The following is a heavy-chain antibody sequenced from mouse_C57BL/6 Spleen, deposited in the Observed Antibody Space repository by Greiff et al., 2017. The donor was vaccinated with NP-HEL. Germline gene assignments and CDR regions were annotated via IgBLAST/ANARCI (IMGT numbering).Heavy chain of an antibody. CDR1: GFTFSSYA. CDR2: ISDGGSYT. V-gene: IGHV5-4*03. Sequence: DVKLVESGGGLVKPGGSLKLSCAASGFTFSSYAMSWVRQTPEKRLEWVATISDGGSYTYYPDNVKGRFTISRDNAKNNLYLQMSHLKSEDTAMYYCARSYYYGSSRDYFDYWGQGTTLTVSS. D-gene: IGHD1-1*01. CDR3: ARSYYYGSSRDYFDY. J-gene: IGHJ2*01.